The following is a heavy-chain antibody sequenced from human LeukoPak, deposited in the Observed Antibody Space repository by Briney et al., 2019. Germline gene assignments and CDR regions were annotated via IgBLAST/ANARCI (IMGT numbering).Heavy chain of an antibody. D-gene: IGHD1-26*01. CDR1: GGSISSHY. CDR2: IYYSGST. Sequence: SETLSLTCTVSGGSISSHYWSWIRQPPGKGLEWIGYIYYSGSTNYNPSLKSRVTISVGTSKNQFSLKLSSVTAADTAVYYCARAGVGATTLDYWGQGTLVTVSS. J-gene: IGHJ4*02. CDR3: ARAGVGATTLDY. V-gene: IGHV4-59*11.